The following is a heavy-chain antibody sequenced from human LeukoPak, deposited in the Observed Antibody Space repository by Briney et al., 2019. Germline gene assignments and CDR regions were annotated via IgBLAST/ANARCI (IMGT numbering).Heavy chain of an antibody. CDR3: ARGGLGYCSGGSCYGDY. D-gene: IGHD2-15*01. CDR1: GYTFTSYY. Sequence: ASVKVSCKASGYTFTSYYVHWVRQAPGQGLEWMGIINPSGGSTSYAQKFQGWVTMTRDTSISTAYMELSRLRSDDTAVYYCARGGLGYCSGGSCYGDYWGQGTLVTVSS. J-gene: IGHJ4*02. V-gene: IGHV1-46*01. CDR2: INPSGGST.